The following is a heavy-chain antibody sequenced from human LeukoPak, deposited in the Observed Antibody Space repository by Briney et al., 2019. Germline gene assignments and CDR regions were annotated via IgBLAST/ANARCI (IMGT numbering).Heavy chain of an antibody. Sequence: ASVKVSCKASGYTFTSYYMHWVRQAPGQGLEWMGIINPSGGSTSYAQKFQGRVTMTRDTSTSTVYMELSSLRSEDTAVYYCARDLLWFGDPSYNWFDPWGQGTLVTVSS. CDR1: GYTFTSYY. CDR2: INPSGGST. J-gene: IGHJ5*02. CDR3: ARDLLWFGDPSYNWFDP. V-gene: IGHV1-46*01. D-gene: IGHD3-10*01.